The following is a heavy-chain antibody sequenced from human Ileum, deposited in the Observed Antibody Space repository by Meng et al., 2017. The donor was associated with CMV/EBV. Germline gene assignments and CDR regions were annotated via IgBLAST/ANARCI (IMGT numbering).Heavy chain of an antibody. D-gene: IGHD3-22*01. J-gene: IGHJ1*01. V-gene: IGHV3-7*01. CDR2: IKQDGSEK. Sequence: GESLKISCAASGFTFSSYWMSWVRQAPGKGLEWVANIKQDGSEKYYVDSVKGRFTISRDNAKKSLYLQMNSLRAEDTAVYYCARDSDYYYDSSGYPEYFQHWGQGTLVTVSS. CDR1: GFTFSSYW. CDR3: ARDSDYYYDSSGYPEYFQH.